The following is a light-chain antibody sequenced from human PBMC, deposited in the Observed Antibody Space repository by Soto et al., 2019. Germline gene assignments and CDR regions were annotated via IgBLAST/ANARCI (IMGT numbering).Light chain of an antibody. Sequence: DIVMTQSPDSLAVSLGERATVNCKPSQSVLSSSNNKNALAWYQQRPGHPPRLLLYWASVRESGVPDRFSGSGSGTDFPLTISSLQAEDVAVYYCQQYYNLPWTLGQGTKVEIK. CDR2: WAS. CDR1: QSVLSSSNNKNA. CDR3: QQYYNLPWT. V-gene: IGKV4-1*01. J-gene: IGKJ1*01.